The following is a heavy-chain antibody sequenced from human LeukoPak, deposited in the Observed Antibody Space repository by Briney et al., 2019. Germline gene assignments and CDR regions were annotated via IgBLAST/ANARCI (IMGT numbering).Heavy chain of an antibody. CDR2: ISSSGSTI. CDR3: ARDAGQQLTDY. V-gene: IGHV3-48*03. D-gene: IGHD6-13*01. Sequence: GGSLRLSCAASGFTFSSYEMNWVRQAPGKGLEWVSYISSSGSTIYYADSVKGRFTISRDNAKNSLYLQMNSLRAEDTAVYYCARDAGQQLTDYWGQGTLVTVSS. J-gene: IGHJ4*02. CDR1: GFTFSSYE.